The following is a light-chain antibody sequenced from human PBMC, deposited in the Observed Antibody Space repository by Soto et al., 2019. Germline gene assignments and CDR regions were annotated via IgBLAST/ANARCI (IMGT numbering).Light chain of an antibody. CDR1: SSDVGGYSY. CDR2: DVK. J-gene: IGLJ1*01. CDR3: FSYAGSDSFV. Sequence: QSALTQPRSVSGSPGQSVTISCTGTSSDVGGYSYVSWYQQHPGKAPKLMMYDVKTRPSGIPDRFSGSKSGNTASLTISGLQAEDEADYYCFSYAGSDSFVFGRGTKVTVL. V-gene: IGLV2-11*01.